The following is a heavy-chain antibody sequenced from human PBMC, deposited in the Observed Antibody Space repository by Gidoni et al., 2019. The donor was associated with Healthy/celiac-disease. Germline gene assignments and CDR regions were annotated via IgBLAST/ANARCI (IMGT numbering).Heavy chain of an antibody. D-gene: IGHD3-22*01. CDR2: TYYRSKWYN. J-gene: IGHJ4*02. Sequence: QVQLQQSGPGLVKPSQTLSLTCAISGDSVSSNRAAWNWIRQSPSRGLEWLGRTYYRSKWYNDYAVSVKSRITINPDTSKNQFSLQLNSVTPEDTAVYYCARGVTYYDSSGCLFDYWGQGTLVTVSS. CDR3: ARGVTYYDSSGCLFDY. CDR1: GDSVSSNRAA. V-gene: IGHV6-1*01.